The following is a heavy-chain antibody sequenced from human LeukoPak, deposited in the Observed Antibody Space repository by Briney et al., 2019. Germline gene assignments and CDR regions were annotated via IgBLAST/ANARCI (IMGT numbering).Heavy chain of an antibody. CDR2: ISYEGSKK. CDR3: EKVAEDGQLVLSNAFDM. Sequence: GRSLRLSCAASGFIFSSYGMHWVRQAPGKGLQWVAIISYEGSKKHYADSVTGRFTISRDNSKTTLYLQMNSLRAEDTAIYYCEKVAEDGQLVLSNAFDMWGQGKMVTVSS. CDR1: GFIFSSYG. D-gene: IGHD6-13*01. J-gene: IGHJ3*02. V-gene: IGHV3-30*18.